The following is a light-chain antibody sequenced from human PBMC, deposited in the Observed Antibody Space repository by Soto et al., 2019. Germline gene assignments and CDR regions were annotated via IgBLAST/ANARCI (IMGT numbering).Light chain of an antibody. CDR3: QQYHTWPIT. J-gene: IGKJ4*01. V-gene: IGKV3-20*01. CDR1: QSVSSSY. CDR2: GAS. Sequence: EIVLTQSPGTLSLSPGERATLSCRASQSVSSSYLAWYQQKPGQAPRLLIYGASSRATGIPDRFSGSGSGTDFTLTNNSLQSEDFAIYYCQQYHTWPITVGGGTKVDIK.